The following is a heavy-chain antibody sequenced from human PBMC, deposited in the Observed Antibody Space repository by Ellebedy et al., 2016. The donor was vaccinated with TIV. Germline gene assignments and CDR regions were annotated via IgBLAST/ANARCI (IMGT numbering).Heavy chain of an antibody. CDR1: GYSIITYW. CDR3: ARHSGYCSGISCYGNYAMDV. CDR2: IDPSDSYT. V-gene: IGHV5-10-1*01. Sequence: GESLKISCKGSGYSIITYWISWVRQMPGKGLEWMGRIDPSDSYTNYSPSFQGHVTISADKSISTAYLQWNSLKASDTATYYCARHSGYCSGISCYGNYAMDVWGQGTTVTVSS. J-gene: IGHJ6*02. D-gene: IGHD2-2*03.